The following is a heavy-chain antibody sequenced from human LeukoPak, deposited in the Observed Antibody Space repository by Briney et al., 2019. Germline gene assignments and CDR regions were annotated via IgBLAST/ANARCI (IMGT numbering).Heavy chain of an antibody. CDR2: INPGGSST. D-gene: IGHD4-11*01. CDR1: GFTFINFW. V-gene: IGHV3-74*01. Sequence: PGGSLRLSCAASGFTFINFWMSWVRQVPGKGLVWVSRINPGGSSTAYADSVKGRFTISRDNAKNTLYLQMNSLRAEDTAVYYCARSNQADDYWGQGTLVTVSS. CDR3: ARSNQADDY. J-gene: IGHJ4*02.